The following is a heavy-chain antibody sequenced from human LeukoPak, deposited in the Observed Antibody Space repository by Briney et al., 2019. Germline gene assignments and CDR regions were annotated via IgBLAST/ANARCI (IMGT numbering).Heavy chain of an antibody. CDR1: GGSISSYY. CDR3: ARTPVVVVTAIPFFDY. CDR2: IYYSGST. J-gene: IGHJ4*02. V-gene: IGHV4-59*08. D-gene: IGHD2-21*02. Sequence: SETLSLTCTVSGGSISSYYWSWIRQPPGKGLEWIGYIYYSGSTNYNPSLKSRVTISVDTSKNQFSLKLSSVTAADTAVYYCARTPVVVVTAIPFFDYWGQGALVTVSS.